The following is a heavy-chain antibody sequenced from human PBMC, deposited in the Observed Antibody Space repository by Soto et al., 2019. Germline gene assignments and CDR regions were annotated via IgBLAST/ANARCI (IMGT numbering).Heavy chain of an antibody. CDR1: GGSISSSSYY. Sequence: SETLSLTCTVSGGSISSSSYYWDWIRQPPGKGLEWIGSIYYSGSTYYNPSLKSRVTISVDTSKNQFSLKLSSVTAADTAVYYCARHSYYDSSGYFYFDYWGQGTLVTVSS. D-gene: IGHD3-22*01. CDR3: ARHSYYDSSGYFYFDY. CDR2: IYYSGST. J-gene: IGHJ4*02. V-gene: IGHV4-39*01.